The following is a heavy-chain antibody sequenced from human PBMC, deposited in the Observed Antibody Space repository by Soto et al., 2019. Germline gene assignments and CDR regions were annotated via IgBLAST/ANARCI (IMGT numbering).Heavy chain of an antibody. V-gene: IGHV4-59*11. CDR1: GDSSSNHY. Sequence: SETLSLTCTVSGDSSSNHYWSWIRQHPGKGLEWIGYSYSSGSTNYNPSLKSRLTISVDTSKNQFSLKLNSVTAADTALYYCARGRPSYYYDSGTYYPIHYLDCWGRGTLVTVSS. CDR3: ARGRPSYYYDSGTYYPIHYLDC. J-gene: IGHJ4*02. D-gene: IGHD3-22*01. CDR2: SYSSGST.